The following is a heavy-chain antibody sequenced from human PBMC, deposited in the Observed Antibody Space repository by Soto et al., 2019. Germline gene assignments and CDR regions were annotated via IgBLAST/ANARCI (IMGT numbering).Heavy chain of an antibody. CDR3: ARHYCDSLDCGLDY. D-gene: IGHD2-21*01. CDR1: VEFFSNYG. J-gene: IGHJ4*02. V-gene: IGHV1-69*01. CDR2: IIPIFGTI. Sequence: QAQLVQSGAEVKEPGSSVKVSCKASVEFFSNYGISWVRQAPGQGLEWMGGIIPIFGTISYAEKFQGRVTITADESTNTVYMQLRSLRSADTAVYYCARHYCDSLDCGLDYWGQGTRVNVSS.